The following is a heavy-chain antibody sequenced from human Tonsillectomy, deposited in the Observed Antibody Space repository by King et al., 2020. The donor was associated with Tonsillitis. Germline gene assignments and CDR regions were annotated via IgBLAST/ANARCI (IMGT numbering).Heavy chain of an antibody. D-gene: IGHD2-21*01. J-gene: IGHJ4*02. CDR3: ARARGGEFDY. CDR1: GASISSYF. V-gene: IGHV4-59*01. Sequence: QLQESGPGLLKPSETLSLTCSVSGASISSYFWSWIRQPPGKGLEWIGYIYYSGITNYNPSLKSRVTISVDTSKNQFSLKLGSVTAADTAVYYCARARGGEFDYWGQGTLVTVSS. CDR2: IYYSGIT.